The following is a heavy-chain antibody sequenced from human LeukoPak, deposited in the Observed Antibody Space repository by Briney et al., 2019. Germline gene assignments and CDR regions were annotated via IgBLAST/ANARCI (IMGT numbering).Heavy chain of an antibody. J-gene: IGHJ4*02. CDR2: ISYDGSNN. Sequence: GRSLRLSCAASGFTFSSYAMHWVRQAPGKGLEWVAVISYDGSNNYYADSVKGRFTISRDNSKNTLYLQMNSLRAEDTAVYYCAREFGRQAGIDYWGQGTLVTVSS. CDR1: GFTFSSYA. D-gene: IGHD6-13*01. V-gene: IGHV3-30-3*01. CDR3: AREFGRQAGIDY.